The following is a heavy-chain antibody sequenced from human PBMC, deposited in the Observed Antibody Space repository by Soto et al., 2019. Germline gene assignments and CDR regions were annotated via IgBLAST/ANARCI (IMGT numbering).Heavy chain of an antibody. V-gene: IGHV4-30-4*08. CDR3: ARERPDGSRLDP. J-gene: IGHJ5*02. CDR1: SVNFY. Sequence: SVNFYFSLIPQPPEKALEWIAYIYYGGSTHYNPSLKSRVTISVDTSKNQFSLTLSSVTAAATAVYYCARERPDGSRLDPWGQGTLVTVS. D-gene: IGHD6-13*01. CDR2: IYYGGST.